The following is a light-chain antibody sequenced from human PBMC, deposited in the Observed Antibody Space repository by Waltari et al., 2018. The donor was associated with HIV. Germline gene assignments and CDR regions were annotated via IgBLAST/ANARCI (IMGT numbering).Light chain of an antibody. J-gene: IGKJ3*01. V-gene: IGKV3-20*01. CDR1: QSVSRSY. CDR3: RQYGSSPPLT. CDR2: CGS. Sequence: EIVLTQSPGTLSLSPGERATLSCQASQSVSRSYLAWYQQKPGQTPRLLIYCGSSRDTGIPDKFSGSGSWTDFTLTISRLEPEDFAVYYCRQYGSSPPLTFGPGTKVDIK.